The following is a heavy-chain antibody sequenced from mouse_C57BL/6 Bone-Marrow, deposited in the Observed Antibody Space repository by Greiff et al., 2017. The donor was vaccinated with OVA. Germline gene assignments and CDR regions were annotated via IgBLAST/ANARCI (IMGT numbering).Heavy chain of an antibody. D-gene: IGHD1-1*01. CDR1: GYTFTSYW. CDR3: SRGRALVDCYTMDY. J-gene: IGHJ4*01. V-gene: IGHV1-55*01. CDR2: IYPGSGCT. Sequence: QVQLQQPGAELVKPGASVKMSCKASGYTFTSYWITWVKQRPGHGLEWIGDIYPGSGCTNYNEKFKSKATLTVDTSSSTAYMQLSSLTSEDSAVCYCSRGRALVDCYTMDYWGQGTSVTVSS.